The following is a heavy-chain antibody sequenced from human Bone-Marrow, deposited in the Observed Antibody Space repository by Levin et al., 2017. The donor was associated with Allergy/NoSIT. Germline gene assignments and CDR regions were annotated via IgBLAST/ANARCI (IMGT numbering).Heavy chain of an antibody. D-gene: IGHD3-22*01. J-gene: IGHJ4*02. CDR1: GFTFSNYA. CDR3: AKAAAGYYYESNPYYY. CDR2: ISGSGDST. V-gene: IGHV3-23*01. Sequence: GGSRRLSCAASGFTFSNYAMTWVRQAPGKGLEWVSSISGSGDSTYYADSVKGRSTISRDNSKNTLYLQVNSLRAEDTAVYYCAKAAAGYYYESNPYYYWGQGALVTVSS.